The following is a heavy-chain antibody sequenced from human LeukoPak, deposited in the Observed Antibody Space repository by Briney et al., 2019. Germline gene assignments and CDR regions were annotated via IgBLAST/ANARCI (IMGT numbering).Heavy chain of an antibody. CDR3: AKSGLELPPLGY. CDR1: GFTFSSYA. Sequence: GGSLRLSCAASGFTFSSYAMSWVRHAPGKGLEWVSAISGSGGSTYYADSVKGRFTISRDNSKNTLYLQMNSLRAKDTAVYYCAKSGLELPPLGYWGQGTLVTVSS. CDR2: ISGSGGST. J-gene: IGHJ4*02. V-gene: IGHV3-23*01. D-gene: IGHD1-7*01.